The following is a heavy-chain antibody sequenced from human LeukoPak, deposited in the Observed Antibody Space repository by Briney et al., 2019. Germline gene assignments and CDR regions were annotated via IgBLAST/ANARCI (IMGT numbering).Heavy chain of an antibody. J-gene: IGHJ3*02. D-gene: IGHD2-15*01. V-gene: IGHV1-69*13. Sequence: GASVKVSCKASGGTFSSYAISWVRQAPGQGLEWMGGIIPIFGTANYAQKFQGRVTITADESTSTAYMELSSLRSEDTAVHYCAREYCSGGSCSPYDAFDIWGQGTMVTVSS. CDR3: AREYCSGGSCSPYDAFDI. CDR2: IIPIFGTA. CDR1: GGTFSSYA.